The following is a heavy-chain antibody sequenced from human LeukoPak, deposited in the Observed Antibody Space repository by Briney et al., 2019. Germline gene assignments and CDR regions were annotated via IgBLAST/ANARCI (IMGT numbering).Heavy chain of an antibody. CDR3: AKVSGSSSSSLDY. V-gene: IGHV3-23*01. CDR2: ISGSGGGT. D-gene: IGHD2-2*01. J-gene: IGHJ4*02. Sequence: GGSLRLSCAASGLNFNDNDMDWVRQAPGKGLEWVSGISGSGGGTSYADSVKGRFTISRDNSENTLYLQMNSLRAEDTAIFYCAKVSGSSSSSLDYWGQGTLVTVSS. CDR1: GLNFNDND.